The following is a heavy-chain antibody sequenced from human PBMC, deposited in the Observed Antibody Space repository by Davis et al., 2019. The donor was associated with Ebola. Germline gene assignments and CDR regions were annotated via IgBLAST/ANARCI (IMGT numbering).Heavy chain of an antibody. J-gene: IGHJ4*02. CDR1: GYTFTSYY. Sequence: ASVKVSCKASGYTFTSYYMHWVRQAPGLGLEWLGIINPSGGSTRYAQKFQDRVTMTRDTFASTVYMELSSLRSEDTAVYYCARDGSFDSLEFWGQGTLVTVSS. V-gene: IGHV1-46*01. CDR3: ARDGSFDSLEF. D-gene: IGHD3-22*01. CDR2: INPSGGST.